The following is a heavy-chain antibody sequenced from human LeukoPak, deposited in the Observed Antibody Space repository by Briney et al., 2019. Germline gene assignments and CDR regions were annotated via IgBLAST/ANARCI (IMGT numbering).Heavy chain of an antibody. CDR2: IYYSGTT. CDR1: GGSISSGGYY. CDR3: ARFSGDYDSSGYFDY. V-gene: IGHV4-31*03. J-gene: IGHJ4*02. Sequence: SETLSLTCTVSGGSISSGGYYWTWIRQYPGKVLEWIGYIYYSGTTYYNPSLHSRFTISVDTSKNQFSLKLSSVTCADSAVYYCARFSGDYDSSGYFDYWGQGTLVTVSS. D-gene: IGHD3-22*01.